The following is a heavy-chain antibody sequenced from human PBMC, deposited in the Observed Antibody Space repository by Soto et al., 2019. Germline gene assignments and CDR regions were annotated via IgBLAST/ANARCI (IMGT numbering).Heavy chain of an antibody. V-gene: IGHV1-46*01. CDR2: INPSGGST. D-gene: IGHD2-2*01. CDR1: GYTFTSYY. J-gene: IGHJ5*02. Sequence: ASVKVSCKASGYTFTSYYMHWVRQAPGQGLEWMGIINPSGGSTSYAQKFQGRVTMTRDTSTSTVYMELRSLRSDDTAVYYCARAFDIVLVPAAMACNWFDPWGQGTLVTVSS. CDR3: ARAFDIVLVPAAMACNWFDP.